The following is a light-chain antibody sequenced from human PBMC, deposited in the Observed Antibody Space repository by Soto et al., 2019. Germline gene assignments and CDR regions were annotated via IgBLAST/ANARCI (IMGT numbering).Light chain of an antibody. CDR3: QQYGSSGT. V-gene: IGKV3-20*01. Sequence: EIVLTQSPGTLSLSPGERATISCRASQSVSNSYLAWYQQKPGEAPRLLIYGASNRGTGIPNRFSGSGSGTDFTLTISRLEPEDFAVYYCQQYGSSGTFGQGTKVDIK. J-gene: IGKJ1*01. CDR1: QSVSNSY. CDR2: GAS.